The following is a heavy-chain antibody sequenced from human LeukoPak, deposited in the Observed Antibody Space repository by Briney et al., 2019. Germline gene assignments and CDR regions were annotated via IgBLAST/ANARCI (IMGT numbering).Heavy chain of an antibody. CDR1: GFTFSSYG. V-gene: IGHV3-33*01. Sequence: PGRSLRLSCAASGFTFSSYGMHWVRQAPGKGLEWVAVIWYDGSNKYYADSVKGRFTISRDNSKNTLYLQMNSLRAEDTAVYYCARGGEAVATMAYFDYWGQGTLVTVSS. J-gene: IGHJ4*02. CDR3: ARGGEAVATMAYFDY. D-gene: IGHD5-24*01. CDR2: IWYDGSNK.